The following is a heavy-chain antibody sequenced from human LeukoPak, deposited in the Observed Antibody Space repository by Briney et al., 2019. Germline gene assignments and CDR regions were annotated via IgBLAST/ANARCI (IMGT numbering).Heavy chain of an antibody. CDR2: INHSGST. CDR1: GGSFSGYY. V-gene: IGHV4-34*01. J-gene: IGHJ4*02. CDR3: ARGPRLLWFGEPQGALDY. D-gene: IGHD3-10*01. Sequence: PSETLSLTCAVYGGSFSGYYWSWIRQPPGKGLEWIGEINHSGSTNYNPSLKSRVTISVDMSKNQFSLKLSSVTAADTAVYYCARGPRLLWFGEPQGALDYWGQGTLVTVSS.